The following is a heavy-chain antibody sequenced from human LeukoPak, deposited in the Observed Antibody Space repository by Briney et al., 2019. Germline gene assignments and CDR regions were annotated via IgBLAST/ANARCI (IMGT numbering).Heavy chain of an antibody. CDR3: AKGYMTTGY. Sequence: PGGSLRLSCVTSGFTFSRYDMNWVRQAPGKGLEWVALIRSAGSDTYHADSVKGRFTISRDNSENTLCLQMNSLRVEDTAVYYCAKGYMTTGYWGQGTLVTVSS. J-gene: IGHJ4*02. D-gene: IGHD4-11*01. V-gene: IGHV3-30*02. CDR2: IRSAGSDT. CDR1: GFTFSRYD.